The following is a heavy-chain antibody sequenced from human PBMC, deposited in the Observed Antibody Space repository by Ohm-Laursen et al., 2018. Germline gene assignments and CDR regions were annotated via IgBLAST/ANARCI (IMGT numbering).Heavy chain of an antibody. D-gene: IGHD6-6*01. CDR1: GCSISSGPYC. CDR2: IYHSGSA. J-gene: IGHJ6*02. V-gene: IGHV4-31*02. Sequence: SQTLSLTCTVSGCSISSGPYCWSWIRQHPGKVLEWIGYIYHSGSAYYNPSLKTRVTISVDTSKNQFSLKLSSVTAADTAVYYCARQISIAARSYYYYGMDVWGQGTTVTVSS. CDR3: ARQISIAARSYYYYGMDV.